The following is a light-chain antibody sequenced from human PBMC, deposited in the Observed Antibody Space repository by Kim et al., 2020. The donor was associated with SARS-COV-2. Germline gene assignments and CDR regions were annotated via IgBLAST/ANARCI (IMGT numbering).Light chain of an antibody. Sequence: SASIGDRVTITCRASHDISNYLSWYQQKPGKAPELLIYAASSLQSGVPSRFAGSGSGTDFTLTISSLQPEDFATYYCLQDYNYPYTFGQGTKLEI. CDR3: LQDYNYPYT. CDR2: AAS. V-gene: IGKV1-6*01. CDR1: HDISNY. J-gene: IGKJ2*01.